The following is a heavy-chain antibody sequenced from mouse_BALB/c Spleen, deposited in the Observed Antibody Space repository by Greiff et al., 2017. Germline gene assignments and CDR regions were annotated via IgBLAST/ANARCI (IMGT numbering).Heavy chain of an antibody. V-gene: IGHV5-4*02. CDR2: ISDGGSYT. D-gene: IGHD3-3*01. J-gene: IGHJ4*01. Sequence: VQLKESGGGLVKPGGSLKLSCAASGFTFSDYYMYWVRQTPEKRLEWVATISDGGSYTYYPDSVKGRFTISRDNAKNNLHLQMSSLKSEDTAMYYCARVRDDAMDYWGQGTSVTVSS. CDR1: GFTFSDYY. CDR3: ARVRDDAMDY.